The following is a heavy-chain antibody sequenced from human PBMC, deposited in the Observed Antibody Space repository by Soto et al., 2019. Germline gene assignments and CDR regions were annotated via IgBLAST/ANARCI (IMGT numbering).Heavy chain of an antibody. Sequence: QVQLVQSGAEVKKPGSSLKVSCKASGGTFSSSAISWVREAPGQGLDWVGGIIPIFGTVQYAQKFQGRVTFTSDESTSTAYMELSSLRSEDTAVYYCATDRGYFSGWRFDYWGQGTLILVSS. CDR2: IIPIFGTV. J-gene: IGHJ4*02. CDR3: ATDRGYFSGWRFDY. CDR1: GGTFSSSA. D-gene: IGHD2-15*01. V-gene: IGHV1-69*01.